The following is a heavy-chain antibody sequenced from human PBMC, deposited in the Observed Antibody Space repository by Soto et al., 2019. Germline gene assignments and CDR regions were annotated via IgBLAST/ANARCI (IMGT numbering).Heavy chain of an antibody. Sequence: KFQGRVTITRDTSASTAYMEPSSLRSEDTAVYYCARDPLDILTGYPYYFDYWGQGTLVTVSS. CDR3: ARDPLDILTGYPYYFDY. J-gene: IGHJ4*02. V-gene: IGHV1-3*01. D-gene: IGHD3-9*01.